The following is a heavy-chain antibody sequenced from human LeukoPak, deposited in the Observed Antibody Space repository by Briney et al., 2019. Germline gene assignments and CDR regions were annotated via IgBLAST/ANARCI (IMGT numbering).Heavy chain of an antibody. J-gene: IGHJ5*02. V-gene: IGHV3-43*02. CDR2: ISGDSSST. CDR1: GFAFDDYA. D-gene: IGHD5-24*01. Sequence: PGGSLRLSCAASGFAFDDYAMHWVRQAPGKGLEWVSLISGDSSSTYYTDSVKGRFTISRDNSKNSLYLQMNSLKTEDTALYFCTKDPATRDGHGAWFDPWGQGTLVTVSS. CDR3: TKDPATRDGHGAWFDP.